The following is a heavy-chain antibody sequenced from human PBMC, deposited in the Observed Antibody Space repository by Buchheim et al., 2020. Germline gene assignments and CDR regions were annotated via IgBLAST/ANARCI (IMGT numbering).Heavy chain of an antibody. Sequence: QVQLRESGPGLVKPSQTLSLTCSVSGGSMTSGNYFWSWIRQPAGKGLEWIGRIYTGGSTDYNPSLKSRLTIPMDTSKNQFSLNLSSVTAADTARYYCASHEGDYYGSDYHYYGMDVWGQGTT. CDR3: ASHEGDYYGSDYHYYGMDV. CDR1: GGSMTSGNYF. V-gene: IGHV4-61*02. D-gene: IGHD3-10*01. J-gene: IGHJ6*02. CDR2: IYTGGST.